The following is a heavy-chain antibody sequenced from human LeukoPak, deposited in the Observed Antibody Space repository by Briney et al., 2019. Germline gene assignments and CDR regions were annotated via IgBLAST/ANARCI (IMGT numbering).Heavy chain of an antibody. J-gene: IGHJ4*03. D-gene: IGHD1-1*01. Sequence: SQTLSLTCAVYGGSFSTYYWSWIRQSPGKGLEWIAETNHRGDTNYNPSVKSRVTISVDTSKNQFSLKITSLTAADTAVYYCARGPTISETGYFDYWGQGTLVTVSS. CDR3: ARGPTISETGYFDY. CDR1: GGSFSTYY. CDR2: TNHRGDT. V-gene: IGHV4-34*01.